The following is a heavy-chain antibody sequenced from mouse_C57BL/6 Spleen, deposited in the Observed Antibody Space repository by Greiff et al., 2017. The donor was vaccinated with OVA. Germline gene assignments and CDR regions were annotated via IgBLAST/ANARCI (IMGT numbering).Heavy chain of an antibody. Sequence: EVQLVESGGGLVKPGGSLKLSCAASGFTFSSYTMSWVRQTPEKRLEWVATISGGGGNTYYPDSVKGRFTISRDNAKNTLYLQMSSLRSEDTALYYCASPYYYGSSYAGFAYWGQGTLVTVSA. J-gene: IGHJ3*01. D-gene: IGHD1-1*01. CDR1: GFTFSSYT. V-gene: IGHV5-9*01. CDR3: ASPYYYGSSYAGFAY. CDR2: ISGGGGNT.